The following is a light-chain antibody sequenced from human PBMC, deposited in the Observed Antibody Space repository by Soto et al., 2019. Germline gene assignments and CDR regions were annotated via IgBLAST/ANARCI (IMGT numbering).Light chain of an antibody. CDR1: QGISNY. CDR3: QKYNSAPILT. J-gene: IGKJ4*01. CDR2: AAS. Sequence: DIQMTQSPSPLSASVGDRVTITCRASQGISNYLAWYQQKPGKVPKLLIYAASTLQSGVPSRFSGSGSGTDFTLTISSLQPEDVATYYCQKYNSAPILTSGGGTKVDIK. V-gene: IGKV1-27*01.